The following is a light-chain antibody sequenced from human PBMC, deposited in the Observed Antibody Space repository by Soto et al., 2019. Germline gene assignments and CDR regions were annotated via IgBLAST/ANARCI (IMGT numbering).Light chain of an antibody. CDR3: AAWDDSLNGLV. Sequence: QLVLTQPPSLSGAPGQRVTISCAGSSSKIGANYDVHWYQQLPGTAPKLLIYNNNNRPSGVPDRFSGSKSGTSASLAITGLQAEDEADYYCAAWDDSLNGLVFGGGTKLTVL. V-gene: IGLV1-40*01. CDR1: SSKIGANYD. CDR2: NNN. J-gene: IGLJ2*01.